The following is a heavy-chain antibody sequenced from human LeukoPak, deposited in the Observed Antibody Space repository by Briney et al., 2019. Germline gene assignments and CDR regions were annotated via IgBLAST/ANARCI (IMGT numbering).Heavy chain of an antibody. D-gene: IGHD5-18*01. V-gene: IGHV3-7*01. J-gene: IGHJ4*02. CDR2: IKQDGSEK. Sequence: PGGSLRLSCEASGFSFGRYWMTWVRQAPGKGVEWVAKIKQDGSEKDYVDSVNGRFTISRDNAKKSLYLQMNRLRVEDTAIYYCARDTAGGFDYWGQGTLVTVSS. CDR3: ARDTAGGFDY. CDR1: GFSFGRYW.